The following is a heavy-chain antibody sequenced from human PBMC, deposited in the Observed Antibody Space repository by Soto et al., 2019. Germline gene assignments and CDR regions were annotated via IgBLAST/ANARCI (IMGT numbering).Heavy chain of an antibody. CDR3: ARRSGYCSGGSCYVAFDI. D-gene: IGHD2-15*01. CDR1: GDSMSSYF. CDR2: FHYSGST. Sequence: QVQLQESGPGLVKPSETLSLTCTVSGDSMSSYFWSWIRQPPGKGLEWIGYFHYSGSTNYNPSLKSRVTISVDTSKNQFSLIVSSVTAADTAMYYCARRSGYCSGGSCYVAFDIWGQGTVVTVSP. V-gene: IGHV4-59*08. J-gene: IGHJ3*02.